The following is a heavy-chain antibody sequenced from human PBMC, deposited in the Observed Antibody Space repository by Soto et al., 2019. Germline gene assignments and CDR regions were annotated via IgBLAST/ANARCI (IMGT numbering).Heavy chain of an antibody. CDR2: IRRNAYGGTT. Sequence: PGGSLRLSCTTSGLSFGDYALSWVRQAPGKGLEWVGFIRRNAYGGTTDYAASVKGRFTISRDDSKSIAYLQMNSLRTEDTAWYYCTRASSLDFDFWGQGTLVTVSS. V-gene: IGHV3-49*04. CDR3: TRASSLDFDF. J-gene: IGHJ4*02. CDR1: GLSFGDYA. D-gene: IGHD3-16*01.